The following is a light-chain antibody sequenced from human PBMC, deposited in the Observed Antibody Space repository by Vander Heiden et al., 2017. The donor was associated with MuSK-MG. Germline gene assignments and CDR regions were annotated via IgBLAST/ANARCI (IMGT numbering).Light chain of an antibody. J-gene: IGLJ2*01. CDR1: KLGDKY. CDR3: QAWDSSTVV. V-gene: IGLV3-1*01. CDR2: QDT. Sequence: SSELTQPPSVSVSPGQTASITCSGDKLGDKYVCWYQQKPGQSPVVVIYQDTKRTAGSPDRFSGSNSGTTATPTISGTQAGDEDDYYCQAWDSSTVVFGGGTKLTVL.